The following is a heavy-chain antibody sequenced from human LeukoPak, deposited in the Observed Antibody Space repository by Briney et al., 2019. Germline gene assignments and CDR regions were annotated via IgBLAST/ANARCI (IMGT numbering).Heavy chain of an antibody. CDR2: IKQDGSEK. D-gene: IGHD2-15*01. J-gene: IGHJ4*02. CDR3: ARDDYSATWYALYDL. V-gene: IGHV3-7*01. CDR1: GFTLSNFW. Sequence: GGSLRLSCTASGFTLSNFWMNWVRQAPGKGLGWVAMIKQDGSEKYYADSVKGRFTISRDNAKNSLYLQMDNLRAEDTAVYHCARDDYSATWYALYDLWGQGTLVTVSS.